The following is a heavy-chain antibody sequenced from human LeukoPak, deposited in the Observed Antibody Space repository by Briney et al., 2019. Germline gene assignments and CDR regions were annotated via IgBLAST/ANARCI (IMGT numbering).Heavy chain of an antibody. CDR1: GYTFGDYD. V-gene: IGHV1-8*01. J-gene: IGHJ6*03. CDR3: ARALAWGGSSYSYYYMDV. CDR2: INPNSGNA. D-gene: IGHD1-26*01. Sequence: GASVKVSCKASGYTFGDYDINWVRQATGQGLEWMGWINPNSGNAGYAQKFQGRVTMTRNTSISTAYMELGSLRSEDTAVYYCARALAWGGSSYSYYYMDVWDKGTTVTVSS.